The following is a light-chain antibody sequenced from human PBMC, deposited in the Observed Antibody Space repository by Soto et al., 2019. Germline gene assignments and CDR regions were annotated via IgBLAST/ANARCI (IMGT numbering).Light chain of an antibody. V-gene: IGKV3-11*01. J-gene: IGKJ5*01. CDR3: QQRSNWPT. CDR1: QSVTSN. CDR2: DAS. Sequence: EVVMPQSPGAVSVSPGESATLSCRASQSVTSNVAWYQQKPGQAPRLLIYDASNRAIGIPARFSGSGSGTDFTLTISSLEPEDFAVYYCQQRSNWPTFGQGTRLEIK.